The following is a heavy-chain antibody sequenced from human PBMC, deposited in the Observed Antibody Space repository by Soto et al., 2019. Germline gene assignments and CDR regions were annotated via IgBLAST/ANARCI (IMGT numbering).Heavy chain of an antibody. CDR2: IDYTGGTT. Sequence: GGSLRLSCAASGFTFSILAMGWVRQAPGKGLEWVSVIDYTGGTTYYTDSVKGRFIISRDNSKKILYLQMNSLRTEDMAIYYCAKDATRTSGWYYFDYWGRGALVTVSS. J-gene: IGHJ4*02. CDR3: AKDATRTSGWYYFDY. CDR1: GFTFSILA. D-gene: IGHD6-19*01. V-gene: IGHV3-23*01.